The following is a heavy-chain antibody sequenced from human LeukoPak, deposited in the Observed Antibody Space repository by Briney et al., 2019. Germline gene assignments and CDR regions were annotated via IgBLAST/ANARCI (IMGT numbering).Heavy chain of an antibody. CDR3: ARAVVGVYCSGADCLNFYYYYMDV. CDR2: VSRSGTIK. CDR1: GFTFSSEA. Sequence: PGGSLRLSCAASGFTFSSEAMSWVRQAPGKGLEWVSYVSRSGTIKYYADSVKGRFTISRDNAKDSLSLQMNSLRVEDAGVYYCARAVVGVYCSGADCLNFYYYYMDVWGKGTTVTVS. V-gene: IGHV3-48*03. J-gene: IGHJ6*03. D-gene: IGHD2-15*01.